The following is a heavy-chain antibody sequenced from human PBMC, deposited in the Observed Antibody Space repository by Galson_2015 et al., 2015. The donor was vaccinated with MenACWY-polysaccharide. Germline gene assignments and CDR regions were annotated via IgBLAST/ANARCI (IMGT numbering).Heavy chain of an antibody. J-gene: IGHJ6*02. Sequence: SLRLSCAASGLTFSNCWMTWARQAPGKGLEWVASIKRDGSEKYYVDSVKGRFTISRDNAKDSLYLQMNSLRADDTAVYFCARGHLGLGLWGQGTTVTVSS. CDR2: IKRDGSEK. CDR1: GLTFSNCW. D-gene: IGHD7-27*01. V-gene: IGHV3-7*01. CDR3: ARGHLGLGL.